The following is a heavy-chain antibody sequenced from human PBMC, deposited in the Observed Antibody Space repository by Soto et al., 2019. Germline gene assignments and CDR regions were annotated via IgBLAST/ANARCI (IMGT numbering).Heavy chain of an antibody. V-gene: IGHV3-9*01. CDR1: GFTFDDYG. Sequence: EVQLVESGGGLVQPGRSLRLSCVGSGFTFDDYGMHWVRQAPGKGLEWVSGISCDSYSIGYADYVKGRFTISRDNAKHSLYLQMNSMKSDDTDLYYCAKARGGIDHWGQGTLVTVSS. CDR2: ISCDSYSI. J-gene: IGHJ5*02. D-gene: IGHD3-16*01. CDR3: AKARGGIDH.